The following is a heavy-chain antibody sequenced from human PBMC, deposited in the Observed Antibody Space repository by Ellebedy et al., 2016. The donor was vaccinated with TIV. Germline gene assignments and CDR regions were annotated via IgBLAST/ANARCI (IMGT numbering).Heavy chain of an antibody. J-gene: IGHJ4*02. CDR3: AKGSSSGYNYDRVGFAY. CDR1: GFTFSAFA. Sequence: GGSLRLSCAASGFTFSAFAMHWVRQAPGKGLEWVSVISADGTSTFYGDSVKGRSTISRDNSKNTLFLQMNSLRGDDTAVYYCAKGSSSGYNYDRVGFAYWGQGNLVTVSS. V-gene: IGHV3-23*01. D-gene: IGHD3-16*01. CDR2: ISADGTST.